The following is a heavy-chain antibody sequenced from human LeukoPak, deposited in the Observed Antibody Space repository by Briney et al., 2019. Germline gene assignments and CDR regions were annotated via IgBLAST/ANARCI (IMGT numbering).Heavy chain of an antibody. D-gene: IGHD1-26*01. J-gene: IGHJ6*03. V-gene: IGHV4-4*02. CDR3: ARGTRENKWENLYYYYYYMDV. CDR1: GGSISSSNW. Sequence: SGTLSLTCAVSGGSISSSNWWSWVRQPPGKGLEWIGEIYHSGSTNYNPSLKSRVTISVDKSKNQFSLKLSSVTAADTAVYYCARGTRENKWENLYYYYYYMDVWGKGTTVTVSS. CDR2: IYHSGST.